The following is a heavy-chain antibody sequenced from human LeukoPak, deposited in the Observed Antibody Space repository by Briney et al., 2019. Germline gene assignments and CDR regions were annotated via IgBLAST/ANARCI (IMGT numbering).Heavy chain of an antibody. CDR1: GYTLTGYY. Sequence: ASVKVSCKASGYTLTGYYMHWVRQAPGQGLEWMGWINPKSGGTNYAQKFQGRVTMTRDTSISTAYMELSSLRSDDTAVYYCASPGIMATIDYYFDYWGQGTLVTVSS. J-gene: IGHJ4*02. V-gene: IGHV1-2*02. D-gene: IGHD5-12*01. CDR2: INPKSGGT. CDR3: ASPGIMATIDYYFDY.